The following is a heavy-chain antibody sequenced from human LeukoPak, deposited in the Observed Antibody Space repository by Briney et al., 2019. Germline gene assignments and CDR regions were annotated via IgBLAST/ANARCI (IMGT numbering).Heavy chain of an antibody. V-gene: IGHV4-34*01. D-gene: IGHD4-11*01. CDR1: GGSFSGYY. CDR3: ARFLQRDFDY. Sequence: SETLSLTCAVYGGSFSGYYWSWIRQPPGKGLEWIGEINHSGSTNYNPSLKSRVTISVDTSKNQFSLKLSSVTAADTAVYYCARFLQRDFDYWGQGTLVTVSS. J-gene: IGHJ4*02. CDR2: INHSGST.